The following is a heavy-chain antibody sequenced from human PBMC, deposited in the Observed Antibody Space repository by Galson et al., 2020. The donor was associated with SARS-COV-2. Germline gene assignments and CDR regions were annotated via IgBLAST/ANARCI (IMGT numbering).Heavy chain of an antibody. CDR3: ASARGPDYYDSSGYLDY. CDR2: INPNSGGT. CDR1: GYTFTGYY. J-gene: IGHJ4*02. D-gene: IGHD3-22*01. V-gene: IGHV1-2*02. Sequence: ASVKVPCKASGYTFTGYYMHWVRQAPGQGLEWMGWINPNSGGTNYAQKFQGGVTMTRDTSISTAYMELSRLRSDDTAVYYCASARGPDYYDSSGYLDYWGQGTLVTVSS.